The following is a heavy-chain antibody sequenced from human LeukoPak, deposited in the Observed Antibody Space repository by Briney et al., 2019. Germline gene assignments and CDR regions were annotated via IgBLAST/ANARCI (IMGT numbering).Heavy chain of an antibody. CDR3: ARDSSSRQLFFDY. J-gene: IGHJ4*02. Sequence: PGRSLGLSCAASGFTFSSYGMHWVRQAPGKGLEWVAVISYDGSNKYYADSVKGRFTISRDNSKNTLYLQMNSLRAEDTAVYYCARDSSSRQLFFDYWGQGTLVTVSS. V-gene: IGHV3-30*03. CDR1: GFTFSSYG. CDR2: ISYDGSNK. D-gene: IGHD6-13*01.